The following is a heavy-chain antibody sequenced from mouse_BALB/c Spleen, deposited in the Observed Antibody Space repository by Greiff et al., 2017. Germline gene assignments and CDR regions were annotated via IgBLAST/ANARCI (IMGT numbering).Heavy chain of an antibody. Sequence: VQLQQSGPGLVQPSQSLSITCTVSGFSLTSYCVHWVRQSPGKGLEWLGVIWSGGSTDYNAAFISSLSISKDNSKSQVFFKMNSLQANDTAIYYCARNSNSHFDYWGQGTTLTVSS. V-gene: IGHV2-2*02. CDR3: ARNSNSHFDY. CDR1: GFSLTSYC. J-gene: IGHJ2*01. D-gene: IGHD2-5*01. CDR2: IWSGGST.